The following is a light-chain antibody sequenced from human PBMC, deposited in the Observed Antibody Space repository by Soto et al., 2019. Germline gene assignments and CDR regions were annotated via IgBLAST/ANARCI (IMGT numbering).Light chain of an antibody. CDR3: ETWDNNIWV. Sequence: QSVLTQSSSASASLGSSVKLTCTLSSGHSSYIIAWHQQQPGKAPRYLMKVEGSGSYNKGSGVPDRFSGSSSGADRYLTISNLQFEDEADYFCETWDNNIWVFGGGTKLTVL. CDR1: SGHSSYI. J-gene: IGLJ3*02. CDR2: VEGSGSY. V-gene: IGLV4-60*02.